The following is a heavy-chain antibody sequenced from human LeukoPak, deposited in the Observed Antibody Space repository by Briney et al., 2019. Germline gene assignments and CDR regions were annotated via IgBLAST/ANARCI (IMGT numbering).Heavy chain of an antibody. J-gene: IGHJ4*02. Sequence: PGGSLRLSCAASGFTFNNYGMHWVRQAPGKGLEWVAVIWYDGYNEFYADSVKGRFTISRDNSKNTLYLQMDSLRAEDTAVYYCARPSYYGSDSQLYYFGYWGQGTLVTVSS. CDR3: ARPSYYGSDSQLYYFGY. D-gene: IGHD3-10*01. V-gene: IGHV3-33*01. CDR1: GFTFNNYG. CDR2: IWYDGYNE.